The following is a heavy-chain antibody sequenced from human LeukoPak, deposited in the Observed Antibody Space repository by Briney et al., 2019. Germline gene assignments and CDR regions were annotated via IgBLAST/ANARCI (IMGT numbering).Heavy chain of an antibody. D-gene: IGHD5-18*01. J-gene: IGHJ4*02. CDR3: ARDLDSYGSY. CDR2: IYSGGDT. Sequence: ETLSLTCTVSGASISSNYMSWVRQAPGKGLEWVSVIYSGGDTYYADSVKGRFTISRDNSKNTLYLQMNSLRAEDTAVYYCARDLDSYGSYWGQGTLATVSS. CDR1: GASISSNY. V-gene: IGHV3-53*01.